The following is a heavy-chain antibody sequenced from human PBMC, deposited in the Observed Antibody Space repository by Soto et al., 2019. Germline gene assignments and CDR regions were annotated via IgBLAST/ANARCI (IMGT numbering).Heavy chain of an antibody. V-gene: IGHV3-7*01. J-gene: IGHJ4*02. CDR3: ARRYNWNDVSYFDY. D-gene: IGHD1-1*01. CDR1: GFTFSSYW. CDR2: IKQDGSEK. Sequence: SLRLSCAASGFTFSSYWMSWVRQAPGKGLEWVANIKQDGSEKYYVDSVKGRFTISRDNAKNSLYLQMNSLRAEDTAVYYCARRYNWNDVSYFDYWGQGTLVTVSS.